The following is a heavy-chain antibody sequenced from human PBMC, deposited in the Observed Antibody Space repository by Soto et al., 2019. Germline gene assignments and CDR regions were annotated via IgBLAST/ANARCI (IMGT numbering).Heavy chain of an antibody. V-gene: IGHV1-8*01. CDR3: ARGAYNDYSHWFDP. D-gene: IGHD4-4*01. CDR2: MNPNSGNA. J-gene: IGHJ5*02. CDR1: GYSFTRHD. Sequence: QVQLVQSGAEVRKPGASVRVSCKATGYSFTRHDINWLRQAAGQGLEWMGWMNPNSGNAVYAQKFQGRVTMTRNTSITTAYIEVTSLKSEDTAVYFCARGAYNDYSHWFDPWGQRTLVTVSS.